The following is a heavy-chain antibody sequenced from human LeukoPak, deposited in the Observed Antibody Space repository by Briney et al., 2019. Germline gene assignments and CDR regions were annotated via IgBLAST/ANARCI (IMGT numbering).Heavy chain of an antibody. J-gene: IGHJ3*02. Sequence: ASVKVSCKASGYTFTDYYVHWVRQAPGQGLEWMGWINLNRADTGYAQKFQGRVTITRNTSISTAYMELSSLSPQDTAVYYCGRFNWYCDRWGFTKIYAFDIWGQGTMVTVSS. CDR2: INLNRADT. CDR1: GYTFTDYY. D-gene: IGHD2-21*01. V-gene: IGHV1-8*03. CDR3: GRFNWYCDRWGFTKIYAFDI.